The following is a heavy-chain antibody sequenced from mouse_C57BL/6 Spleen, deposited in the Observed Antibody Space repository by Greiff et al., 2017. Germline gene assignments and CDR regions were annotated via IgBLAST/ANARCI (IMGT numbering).Heavy chain of an antibody. Sequence: QVQLQQSGAELVKPGASVKISCKASGYAFSSYWMNWVKQRPGKGLEWIGQIYPGDGDTNYNGKFKGKATLTADKSSSTAYMQLSSLTSEDSAVYFCARPKPYGNYVGWYFDVWGTGTTVTVSS. D-gene: IGHD2-1*01. V-gene: IGHV1-80*01. CDR1: GYAFSSYW. CDR3: ARPKPYGNYVGWYFDV. J-gene: IGHJ1*03. CDR2: IYPGDGDT.